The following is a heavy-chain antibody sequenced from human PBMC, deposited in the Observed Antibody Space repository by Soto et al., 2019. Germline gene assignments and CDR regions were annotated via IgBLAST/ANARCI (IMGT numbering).Heavy chain of an antibody. J-gene: IGHJ6*03. CDR1: GFTFSSYA. CDR2: ISGSGGST. V-gene: IGHV3-23*01. D-gene: IGHD2-21*02. Sequence: EVQLLESGGGLVQPGGSLRLSCAASGFTFSSYAMSWVRQAPGKGLEWVSAISGSGGSTYYADSVKGRFTLSRDNSKNXXXXXMXXLRAEDTAVYYCAKIRLSHYYYMDVWGKGTTVTVSS. CDR3: AKIRLSHYYYMDV.